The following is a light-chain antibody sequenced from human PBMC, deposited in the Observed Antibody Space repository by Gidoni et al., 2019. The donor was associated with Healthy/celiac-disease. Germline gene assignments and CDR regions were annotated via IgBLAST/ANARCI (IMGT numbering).Light chain of an antibody. CDR1: QSRLHSNGYNY. V-gene: IGKV2-28*01. CDR2: WGS. J-gene: IGKJ3*01. CDR3: MQALQTPPGT. Sequence: DIVMTQSPLSLPVTPGEPASISCRSSQSRLHSNGYNYLDWYLQKPGQSPQLLIYWGSNRASGVPDRFSGSGSGTDFTLKISRVEAEDVGVYYCMQALQTPPGTFGPGTKVDIK.